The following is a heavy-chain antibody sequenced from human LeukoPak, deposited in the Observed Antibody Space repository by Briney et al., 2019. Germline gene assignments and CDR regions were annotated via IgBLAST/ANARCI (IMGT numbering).Heavy chain of an antibody. CDR1: GFTFSSYW. V-gene: IGHV3-7*01. CDR3: ACRRWKTSAVDY. J-gene: IGHJ4*02. D-gene: IGHD4-23*01. Sequence: GGSLRLSCAASGFTFSSYWMSWVRQAPGKGLEWVANIEQDGSEKYYVDSVKGRFTTSRDNAKNSLYLQMNSLRAEDTAVYFCACRRWKTSAVDYWGQGTLVTVSS. CDR2: IEQDGSEK.